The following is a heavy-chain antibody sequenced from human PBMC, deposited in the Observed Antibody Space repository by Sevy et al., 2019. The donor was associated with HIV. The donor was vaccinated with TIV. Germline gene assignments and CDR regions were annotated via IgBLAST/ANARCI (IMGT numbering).Heavy chain of an antibody. CDR2: ISTYKGNT. Sequence: ASVKVSCKASGYSFTSYGISWVRQAPGQGLEWMGWISTYKGNTNYAQNLQGRVTMTTDTSTSTAYMELRSLRSDDTAVYYCARTRGTDVAIGWFDPWGQGTLVTVSS. V-gene: IGHV1-18*01. CDR3: ARTRGTDVAIGWFDP. D-gene: IGHD3-16*01. J-gene: IGHJ5*02. CDR1: GYSFTSYG.